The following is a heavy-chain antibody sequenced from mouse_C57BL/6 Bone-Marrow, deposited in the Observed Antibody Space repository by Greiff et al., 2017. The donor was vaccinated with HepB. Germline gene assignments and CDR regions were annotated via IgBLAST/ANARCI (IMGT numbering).Heavy chain of an antibody. CDR2: INPSSGYT. V-gene: IGHV1-4*01. CDR3: ANYGSSGEFDY. J-gene: IGHJ2*01. CDR1: GYTFTSYT. Sequence: QVQLQQSGAELARPGASVKMSCKASGYTFTSYTMHWVKQRPGQGLEWIGYINPSSGYTKYNQKFKDKATLTADKSSSTAYMQLSSLTSEDSADYYCANYGSSGEFDYRGQGTTLTVSS. D-gene: IGHD1-1*01.